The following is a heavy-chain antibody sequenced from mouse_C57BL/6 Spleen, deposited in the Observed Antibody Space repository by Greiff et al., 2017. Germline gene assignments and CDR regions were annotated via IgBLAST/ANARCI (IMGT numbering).Heavy chain of an antibody. CDR3: ARMNDGSSPLGFDV. D-gene: IGHD1-1*01. CDR2: INPSSGYT. Sequence: QVQLQQSGAELARPGASVKMSCKASGYTFTSYTMHWVKQRHGQGLEGIRYINPSSGYTKYNQKFKEKATLTADNSSSTADMQLSSLTSEDSAVYYCARMNDGSSPLGFDVWGTGTTVTVSS. CDR1: GYTFTSYT. J-gene: IGHJ1*03. V-gene: IGHV1-4*01.